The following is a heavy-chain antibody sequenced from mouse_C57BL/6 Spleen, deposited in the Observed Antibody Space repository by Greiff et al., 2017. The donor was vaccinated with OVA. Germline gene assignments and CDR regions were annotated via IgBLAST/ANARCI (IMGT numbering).Heavy chain of an antibody. D-gene: IGHD1-1*01. CDR2: IDPSNSYT. CDR1: GYTFTSYW. V-gene: IGHV1-50*01. J-gene: IGHJ2*01. Sequence: QVQLQQPGAELVKPGASVKLSCKASGYTFTSYWMQWVKQRPGQGLEWIGEIDPSNSYTNYNQKFKGKATLTVDTSSSTAYMQLSSLTSEDSAVYYCASPSITTVVGLDYWGQGTTLTVSS. CDR3: ASPSITTVVGLDY.